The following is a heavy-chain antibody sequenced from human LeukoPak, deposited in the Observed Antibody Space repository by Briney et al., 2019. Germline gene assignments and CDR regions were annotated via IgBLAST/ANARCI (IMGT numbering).Heavy chain of an antibody. Sequence: GGSLRLSCAASGFTFNSYAMGWVRQAPGKGLDWVSGISGRGGNTYYADSVKGRFTISRDNAKNSLYLQMNSLRAEDTAVYYCARDDPEERITMVRGVRYGMDVWGQGTTVTVSS. D-gene: IGHD3-10*01. CDR1: GFTFNSYA. V-gene: IGHV3-23*01. CDR3: ARDDPEERITMVRGVRYGMDV. CDR2: ISGRGGNT. J-gene: IGHJ6*02.